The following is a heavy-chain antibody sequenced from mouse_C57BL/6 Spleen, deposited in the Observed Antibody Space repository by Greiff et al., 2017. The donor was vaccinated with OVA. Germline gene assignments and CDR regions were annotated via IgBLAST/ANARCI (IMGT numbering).Heavy chain of an antibody. V-gene: IGHV1-26*01. J-gene: IGHJ2*01. CDR3: ARVLLDY. CDR1: GYTFTDYY. CDR2: INPNNGGT. Sequence: VQLQQSGPELVKPGASVKISCKASGYTFTDYYMNWVKQSHGKSLEWIGDINPNNGGTSYNQKFKGKATLTVDKSSSTAYMELRSLTSEDSAVYYCARVLLDYWGQGTTLTVSS.